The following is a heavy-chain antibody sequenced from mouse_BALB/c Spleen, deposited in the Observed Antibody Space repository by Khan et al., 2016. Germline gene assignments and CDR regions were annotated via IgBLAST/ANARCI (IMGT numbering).Heavy chain of an antibody. CDR3: ASSEDKSYLDY. V-gene: IGHV9-3-1*01. Sequence: QIQLVQSGPELTKPGETVKISCKASGYTFTNYGMNWVKQAPGQGLKWMGWINTYTGEPTYTDDFKGRFAFSLETSASTAYLQLINLKNEDTATYFCASSEDKSYLDYWGQGTTLTVSA. CDR2: INTYTGEP. CDR1: GYTFTNYG. J-gene: IGHJ2*01.